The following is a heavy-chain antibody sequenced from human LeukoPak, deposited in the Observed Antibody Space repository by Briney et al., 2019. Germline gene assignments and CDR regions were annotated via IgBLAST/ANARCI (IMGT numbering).Heavy chain of an antibody. Sequence: GGSLRLSCAASGFTFSSYAMSWVRQAPGKGLEWVSAISGSGGSTYYADSVEGRFTISRDNSKNTPYLQMNSLRAEDTAVYYCAKVGTTSGTDEGYFDYWGQGTLVTVSS. J-gene: IGHJ4*02. CDR2: ISGSGGST. CDR1: GFTFSSYA. CDR3: AKVGTTSGTDEGYFDY. V-gene: IGHV3-23*01. D-gene: IGHD1-26*01.